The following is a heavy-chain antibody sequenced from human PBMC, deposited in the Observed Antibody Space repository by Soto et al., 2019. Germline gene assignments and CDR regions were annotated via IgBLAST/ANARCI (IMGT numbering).Heavy chain of an antibody. J-gene: IGHJ4*02. CDR3: ATSYGSGYRAFDY. CDR1: GDTFSFYT. V-gene: IGHV1-69*02. Sequence: QVQLVQSGAEVKKPGSSVKVSCKASGDTFSFYTINWVRQAPGLGLEWVGRINPILSMSNYAQKFQGRVTMTADKSTSTAYLELRSLRSEDTAMYYCATSYGSGYRAFDYWGQGALVNVSS. CDR2: INPILSMS. D-gene: IGHD3-10*01.